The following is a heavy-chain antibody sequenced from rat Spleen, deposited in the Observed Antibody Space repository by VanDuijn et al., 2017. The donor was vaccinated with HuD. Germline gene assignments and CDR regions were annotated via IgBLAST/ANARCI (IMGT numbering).Heavy chain of an antibody. J-gene: IGHJ3*01. CDR1: GFTFSNCG. D-gene: IGHD4-3*01. Sequence: EVQLVESGGGFVQPGRSLKLSCAASGFTFSNCGMAWVRQAPTKGLEWVATIRYDGSSTYYRDAVKGRFTISRDNAKSTLYLQMDSLRSEDTATYYCARLGNSGSGNWFGYWGQGTLVTVSS. CDR3: ARLGNSGSGNWFGY. V-gene: IGHV5-29*01. CDR2: IRYDGSST.